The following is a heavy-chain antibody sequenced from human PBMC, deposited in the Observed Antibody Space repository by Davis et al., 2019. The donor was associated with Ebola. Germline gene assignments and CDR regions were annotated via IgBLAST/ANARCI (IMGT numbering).Heavy chain of an antibody. CDR3: ARDHFRVESQVVYYHGLDV. D-gene: IGHD2-8*02. CDR1: GFTFNRHS. J-gene: IGHJ6*04. Sequence: GESLKISCAASGFTFNRHSMHWVRQAPGKGLEWVTVIWYDGSYKYYADSVKGRFTISRDNSKNTVFLQMNSLRDEDTAVYYCARDHFRVESQVVYYHGLDVWGKGTTVTVSS. V-gene: IGHV3-33*08. CDR2: IWYDGSYK.